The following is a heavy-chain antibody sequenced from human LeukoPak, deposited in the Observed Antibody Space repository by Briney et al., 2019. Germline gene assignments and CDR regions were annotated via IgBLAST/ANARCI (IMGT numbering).Heavy chain of an antibody. D-gene: IGHD3-10*01. J-gene: IGHJ5*02. V-gene: IGHV4-30-4*01. Sequence: PSETLSLTCTVSGGSISRGDYYWSWIRQPPGKGLEWIGYIYYSGSTYYNPSLKSRVTISLDTSKNQSSLKLSSVTAADTAVYYCARERESYYYGSGSYGPGPFDPWGQGTLVTVSS. CDR3: ARERESYYYGSGSYGPGPFDP. CDR2: IYYSGST. CDR1: GGSISRGDYY.